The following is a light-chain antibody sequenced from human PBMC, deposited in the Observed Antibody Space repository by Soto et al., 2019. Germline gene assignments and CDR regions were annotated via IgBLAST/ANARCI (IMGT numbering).Light chain of an antibody. V-gene: IGKV3-11*01. CDR2: DAS. J-gene: IGKJ2*01. CDR1: QTVNNY. CDR3: QQRLSWYT. Sequence: DIVLTQSPATLSLSPGDRATLSCSASQTVNNYLAWYQQKPGQAPRLLIYDASNRATGIPARFSGSGSGTDFTLTISSLAPEDFAIYYCQQRLSWYTFGQGTRLEIK.